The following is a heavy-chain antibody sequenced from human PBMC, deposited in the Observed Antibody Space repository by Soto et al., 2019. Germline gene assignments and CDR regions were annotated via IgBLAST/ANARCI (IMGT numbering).Heavy chain of an antibody. D-gene: IGHD2-2*01. J-gene: IGHJ4*02. CDR3: VRENRKVGYCSTPNCPFDY. Sequence: QAQLVESGGGLVKAGGSQRLSCTASAFTFSDYYMNWIRQAPGKGPEWVAYISSSGANINYADSVKVRFAISRDKAKNILYLQMNNLRAEDTAVYYCVRENRKVGYCSTPNCPFDYLGQGSLVTVSS. CDR1: AFTFSDYY. CDR2: ISSSGANI. V-gene: IGHV3-11*01.